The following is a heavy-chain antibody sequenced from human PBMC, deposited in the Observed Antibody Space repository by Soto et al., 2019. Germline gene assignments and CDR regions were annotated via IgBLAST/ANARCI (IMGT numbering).Heavy chain of an antibody. CDR1: GYSFPSDW. D-gene: IGHD4-17*01. CDR3: ARHRFYGDYSSNYFDP. J-gene: IGHJ5*02. CDR2: IYPADSDT. V-gene: IGHV5-51*01. Sequence: PGESLKISCNGSGYSFPSDWIGWVRQMPGKGLEWMGSIYPADSDTRYSPSFQGQVTISADKSIRTAYLQWSSLKASDSAMYYCARHRFYGDYSSNYFDPWGQGTLVTVYS.